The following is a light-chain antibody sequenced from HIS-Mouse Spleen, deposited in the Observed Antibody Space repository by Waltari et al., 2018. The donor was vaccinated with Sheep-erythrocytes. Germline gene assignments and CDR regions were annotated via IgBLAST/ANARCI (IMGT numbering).Light chain of an antibody. CDR1: SLRSYY. J-gene: IGLJ2*01. CDR2: GKN. V-gene: IGLV3-19*01. Sequence: SSELTQDPAVSVALGQTVRITCQGDSLRSYYASWFQQKPGQAPVLVIYGKNNRPSGIPDRFPCSSSGNTASLTITGAQAEDEADFYCNSRDSSGNHLGVVFGGGTKLTVL. CDR3: NSRDSSGNHLGVV.